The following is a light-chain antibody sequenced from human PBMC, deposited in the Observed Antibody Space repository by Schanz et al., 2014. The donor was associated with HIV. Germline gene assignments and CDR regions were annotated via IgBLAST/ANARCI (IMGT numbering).Light chain of an antibody. CDR1: SSDVGGYDY. CDR2: DVT. Sequence: QSALTQPASVSGSPGQSITISCTGDSSDVGGYDYVSWYQQHPGKAPKLIIYDVTDRPSGVSFRFSGSKSGNTASLTIAGLQPDDEADYYCNSYSHSNTYVFGSGTKLPVL. V-gene: IGLV2-14*03. CDR3: NSYSHSNTYV. J-gene: IGLJ1*01.